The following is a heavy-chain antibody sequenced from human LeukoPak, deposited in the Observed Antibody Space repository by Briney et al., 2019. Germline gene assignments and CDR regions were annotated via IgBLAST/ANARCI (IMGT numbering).Heavy chain of an antibody. V-gene: IGHV3-23*01. Sequence: GGSLRLSCAASGFTFSSYAMSWVRQAPGKGLEWVSAISGSGGSTYYADSVKGRFTISRDNSKSTLYLQMNSLRAEDTAVYYCAKGPQYYYDSSPPDYWGQGTLVTVSS. CDR2: ISGSGGST. D-gene: IGHD3-22*01. CDR3: AKGPQYYYDSSPPDY. CDR1: GFTFSSYA. J-gene: IGHJ4*02.